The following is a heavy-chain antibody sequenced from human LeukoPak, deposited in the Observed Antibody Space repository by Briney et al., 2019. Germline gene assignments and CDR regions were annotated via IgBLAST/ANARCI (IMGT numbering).Heavy chain of an antibody. CDR2: IEEDGSEK. Sequence: GGSLRLSCAASGLTFSNYWMSWVRQAPGKGLEWVANIEEDGSEKYYVDSMKGRFTISRDNAKNSLYLQMSSLRVEDTAVYYCARDRTGGYFDYWGQGTLVTVSS. CDR1: GLTFSNYW. J-gene: IGHJ4*02. D-gene: IGHD4-23*01. CDR3: ARDRTGGYFDY. V-gene: IGHV3-7*03.